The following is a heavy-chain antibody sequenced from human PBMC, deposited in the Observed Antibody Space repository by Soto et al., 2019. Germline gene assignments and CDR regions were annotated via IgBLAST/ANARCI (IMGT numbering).Heavy chain of an antibody. CDR2: ISGSGGST. CDR3: AKTPLYGALRDYYGMDV. CDR1: GFTFSSYG. V-gene: IGHV3-23*01. Sequence: PGGSLRLSCAASGFTFSSYGMHWVRQAPGKGLEWVSAISGSGGSTFYADSVKGRFTISRDNSKNTLYLQMNSLRAEDTAVYYCAKTPLYGALRDYYGMDVWGQGTTVTVSS. J-gene: IGHJ6*02. D-gene: IGHD4-17*01.